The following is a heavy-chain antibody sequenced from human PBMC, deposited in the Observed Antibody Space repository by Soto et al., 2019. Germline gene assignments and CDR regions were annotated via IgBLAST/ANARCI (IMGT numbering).Heavy chain of an antibody. CDR1: GFTFSSYW. J-gene: IGHJ6*02. D-gene: IGHD6-19*01. Sequence: PGGSLRLSCAASGFTFSSYWMHWVRQAPGKGLVWVSRINSDGSSTSYADSVKGRFTISRDNAKNTLYLQMNSLRAEDTAVYYCARDRWFHYSSGWYDYYYGMDVWGQGTTVTV. CDR2: INSDGSST. CDR3: ARDRWFHYSSGWYDYYYGMDV. V-gene: IGHV3-74*01.